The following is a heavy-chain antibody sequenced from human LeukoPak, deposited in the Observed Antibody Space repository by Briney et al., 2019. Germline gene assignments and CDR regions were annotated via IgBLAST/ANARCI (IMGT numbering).Heavy chain of an antibody. CDR3: ARISSSSWLFDY. J-gene: IGHJ4*02. D-gene: IGHD6-13*01. Sequence: SETLSLTCTVSGGSISSYYWSWIRQPPGKGLEWIGYIYYSGSTNYNPSLKSRVTISVDTSKNQSSLKLSSVTAADTAVYYCARISSSSWLFDYWGQGTLVTVSS. CDR1: GGSISSYY. V-gene: IGHV4-59*01. CDR2: IYYSGST.